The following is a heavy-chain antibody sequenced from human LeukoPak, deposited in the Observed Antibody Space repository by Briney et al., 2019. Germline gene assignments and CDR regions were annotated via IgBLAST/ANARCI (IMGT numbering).Heavy chain of an antibody. CDR1: GFTFSSYA. CDR3: AKGWEWLVRTFDI. CDR2: ISGSGGST. D-gene: IGHD3-3*01. Sequence: GGSLRLSCAASGFTFSSYAMSWVRQAPGKGLEWVSAISGSGGSTYYADSVKGRFTISRDNSKNTLYLQMDGLRAEDTAVYYCAKGWEWLVRTFDIWGQGTMATVSS. V-gene: IGHV3-23*01. J-gene: IGHJ3*02.